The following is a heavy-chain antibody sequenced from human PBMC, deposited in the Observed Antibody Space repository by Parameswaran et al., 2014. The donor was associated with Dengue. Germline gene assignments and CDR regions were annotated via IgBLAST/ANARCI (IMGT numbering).Heavy chain of an antibody. J-gene: IGHJ3*02. V-gene: IGHV1-46*01. D-gene: IGHD2-15*01. CDR2: INPTGGKT. CDR3: ASEVVVVSPAKKPGDTSEI. Sequence: WVRQAPGQGLEWMGVINPTGGKTIYAQKFQGRVTMTSDTSTSTVYMELSSLRSEDTAVYFCASEVVVVSPAKKPGDTSEIWGQGTMVTVSS.